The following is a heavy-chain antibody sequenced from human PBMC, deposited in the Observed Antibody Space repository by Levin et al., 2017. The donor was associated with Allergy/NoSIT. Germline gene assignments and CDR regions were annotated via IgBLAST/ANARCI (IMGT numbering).Heavy chain of an antibody. V-gene: IGHV4-34*01. CDR2: INHSGST. J-gene: IGHJ5*02. D-gene: IGHD6-6*01. Sequence: SETLSLTCAVYGGSFSGYYWSWIRQPPGKGLEWIGEINHSGSTNYNPSLKSRVTITVDKSKNQFSLKLSSVTAADTAVYYCSRDRNKANVIAARPSWVDPWGQGTLVTVSS. CDR3: SRDRNKANVIAARPSWVDP. CDR1: GGSFSGYY.